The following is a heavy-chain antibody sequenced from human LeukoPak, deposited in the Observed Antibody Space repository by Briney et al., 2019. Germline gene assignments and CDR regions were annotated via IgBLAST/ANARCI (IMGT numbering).Heavy chain of an antibody. CDR2: IYSGGST. D-gene: IGHD3-3*01. V-gene: IGHV3-66*01. J-gene: IGHJ4*02. CDR1: GFTFSSYE. Sequence: GGSLRLSCAASGFTFSSYEMSWVRQTPGKGLEWVSVIYSGGSTYYADSVKGRFTISRDNSKNTLYLQMNSLRAEDTAVYYCARDLLEWYFDYWGQGTLVTVSS. CDR3: ARDLLEWYFDY.